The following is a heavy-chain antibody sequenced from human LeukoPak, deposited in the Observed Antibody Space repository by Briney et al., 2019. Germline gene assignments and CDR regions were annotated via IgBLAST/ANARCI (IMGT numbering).Heavy chain of an antibody. CDR1: GFIFSNYA. CDR2: IRSGGTNE. J-gene: IGHJ1*01. V-gene: IGHV3-30*02. D-gene: IGHD4/OR15-4a*01. CDR3: APMSMAPPLQD. Sequence: PGGSLRLSCAASGFIFSNYAMHWVRQAPGRGLEWVAFIRSGGTNEYYADSVKGRLSISRDNSKNTLYLQMSSLRAEDTAMYYCAPMSMAPPLQDWGQGTLVTVSS.